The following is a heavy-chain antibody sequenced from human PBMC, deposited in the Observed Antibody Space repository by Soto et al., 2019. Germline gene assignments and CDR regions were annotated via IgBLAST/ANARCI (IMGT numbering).Heavy chain of an antibody. D-gene: IGHD2-15*01. J-gene: IGHJ4*02. V-gene: IGHV3-49*03. CDR2: IRSKAYGGTT. CDR3: TGVRGTVVVDY. CDR1: GFTFGDYA. Sequence: GGSLRLSCTASGFTFGDYAMSWFRQAPGKGLEWVGFIRSKAYGGTTEYAASVKGRFTISRDDSKSIAYLQMNSLKTEDTAVYYCTGVRGTVVVDYWGQGTLVTVSS.